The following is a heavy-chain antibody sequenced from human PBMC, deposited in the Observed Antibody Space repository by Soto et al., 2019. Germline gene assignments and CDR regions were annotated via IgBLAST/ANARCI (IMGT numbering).Heavy chain of an antibody. V-gene: IGHV4-4*07. CDR2: IYTGGSI. CDR1: GGSLSNYY. CDR3: ARDLDSSGFSPAWFDP. J-gene: IGHJ5*02. Sequence: SETLSLTCTVSGGSLSNYYWSWIRQPTGKGLEWIGRIYTGGSINYNPSLKSRVTMSVDTSKQQFSLKLTSVTAADTAVYYCARDLDSSGFSPAWFDPWGQGTLVTVSS. D-gene: IGHD3-22*01.